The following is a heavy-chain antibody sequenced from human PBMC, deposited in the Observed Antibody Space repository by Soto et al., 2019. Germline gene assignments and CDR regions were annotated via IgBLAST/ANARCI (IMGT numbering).Heavy chain of an antibody. D-gene: IGHD1-26*01. CDR2: IFYSGTT. V-gene: IGHV4-59*01. Sequence: SEPLSLTCIVSRGSISRYYWSWIRQPPGKGLEWIGYIFYSGTTNYIPSLKSRVTISVDTSKNQFSLKLSSVTAADTAVYYCARDQGRARSPHDAFDIWGQGTMVTVSS. J-gene: IGHJ3*02. CDR1: RGSISRYY. CDR3: ARDQGRARSPHDAFDI.